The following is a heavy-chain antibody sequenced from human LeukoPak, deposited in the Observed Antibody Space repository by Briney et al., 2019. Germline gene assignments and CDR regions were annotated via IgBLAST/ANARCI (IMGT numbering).Heavy chain of an antibody. D-gene: IGHD2-15*01. J-gene: IGHJ4*02. CDR1: GFIFSSYG. CDR2: ISGSTYTT. V-gene: IGHV3-23*01. Sequence: GGSLRLSCAASGFIFSSYGMSWVRQAPGEGLEWVSGISGSTYTTYYADSVRGRFTISRDNSRNTLYPQMNSLRAEDTAVYYCAKDQLNRFCSGGSCSITHDYWGQGTLVTVSS. CDR3: AKDQLNRFCSGGSCSITHDY.